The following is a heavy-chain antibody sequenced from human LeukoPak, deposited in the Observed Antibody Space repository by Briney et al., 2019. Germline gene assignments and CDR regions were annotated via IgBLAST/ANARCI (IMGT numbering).Heavy chain of an antibody. Sequence: GGSLRLSCAASGFTFRTYWMSWVRQAPGKGLEWVANIKQDGSEKYYVDSLKGRFTISRDNAKNSLYLQMNSLRAEDTAVYFCAKDHKWWREYFYASGTYRGLFDYWGQGTLVTVSS. CDR3: AKDHKWWREYFYASGTYRGLFDY. J-gene: IGHJ4*02. CDR2: IKQDGSEK. CDR1: GFTFRTYW. V-gene: IGHV3-7*01. D-gene: IGHD3-10*01.